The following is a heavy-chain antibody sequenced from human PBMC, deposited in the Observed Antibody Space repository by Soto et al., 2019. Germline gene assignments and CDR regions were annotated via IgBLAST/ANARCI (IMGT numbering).Heavy chain of an antibody. V-gene: IGHV1-69*01. CDR3: ARDGGRHSGGIDY. D-gene: IGHD1-26*01. CDR2: IIPIFGTA. J-gene: IGHJ4*02. Sequence: QVQLVQSGAEVKKPGSSVKVSCKASGGTFSSYSINWVRQAPGQGLEWMGEIIPIFGTANYAQKFQGRVTIAADESTSTAYMELSTLRSEDTAVYYCARDGGRHSGGIDYWGQGTLVTVS. CDR1: GGTFSSYS.